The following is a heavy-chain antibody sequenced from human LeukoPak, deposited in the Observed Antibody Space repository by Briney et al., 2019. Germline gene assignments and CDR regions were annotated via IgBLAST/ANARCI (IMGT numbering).Heavy chain of an antibody. D-gene: IGHD3-3*01. J-gene: IGHJ4*02. Sequence: PGGSLRLSCAASGFTLNNYGMAWVRQAPGKGLEWVSTITGDGTSYADSVKGRLTISRDNSKNTLYLQMNSLRAEDTAVYYCAKDSSAVLRFLEWLFYFDYWGQGTLVTVSS. CDR3: AKDSSAVLRFLEWLFYFDY. V-gene: IGHV3-23*01. CDR1: GFTLNNYG. CDR2: ITGDGT.